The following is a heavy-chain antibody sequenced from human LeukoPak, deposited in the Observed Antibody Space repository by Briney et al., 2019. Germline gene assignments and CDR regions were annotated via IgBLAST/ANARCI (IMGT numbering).Heavy chain of an antibody. CDR3: ARSPPASDDAFGI. J-gene: IGHJ3*02. CDR2: IYYSGST. Sequence: PSETLSLTCTVSGGSISSYYWSWIRRPPGKGLEWIGYIYYSGSTNYNPSLKSRVSISVDTSKNQFSLKLSSVTAADTAVYYCARSPPASDDAFGIWGQGTMVTVSS. V-gene: IGHV4-59*01. CDR1: GGSISSYY.